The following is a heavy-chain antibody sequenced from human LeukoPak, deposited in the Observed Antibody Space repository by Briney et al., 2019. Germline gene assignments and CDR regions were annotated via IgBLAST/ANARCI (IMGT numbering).Heavy chain of an antibody. CDR2: ISWNSGSI. D-gene: IGHD6-19*01. CDR1: GFTFDDYA. Sequence: GGSLRLSCAASGFTFDDYAMHWVRQAPGKGLEWVSGISWNSGSIGYADSVKGRFTISRDNAKNSLYLQMNSLRAEDTALYYCAAGPSGWYVFDYWGQGTLVTVSS. J-gene: IGHJ4*02. V-gene: IGHV3-9*01. CDR3: AAGPSGWYVFDY.